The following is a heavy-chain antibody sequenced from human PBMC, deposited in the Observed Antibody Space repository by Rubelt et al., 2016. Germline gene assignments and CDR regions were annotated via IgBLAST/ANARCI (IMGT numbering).Heavy chain of an antibody. J-gene: IGHJ4*02. V-gene: IGHV4-59*01. D-gene: IGHD1-26*01. Sequence: QVQLQESGPGLVKPSETLSLTCTVSGGSISSYYWSWIRQPPGKGLEWIGYIYYSGSTNYNPSLKSGFMISVVTSKNQFSLKLSSVTAADTAVYYCARGADCFDDWGQGTLVTVSS. CDR2: IYYSGST. CDR1: GGSISSYY. CDR3: ARGADCFDD.